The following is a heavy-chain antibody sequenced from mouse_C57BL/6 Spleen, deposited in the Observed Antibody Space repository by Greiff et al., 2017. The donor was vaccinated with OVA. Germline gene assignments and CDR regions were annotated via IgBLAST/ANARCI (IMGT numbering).Heavy chain of an antibody. CDR3: ARENSSGYDY. V-gene: IGHV5-16*01. CDR2: INYDGSST. Sequence: LVESEGGLVQPGSSMKLSCTASGFTFSDYYMAWVRQVPEKGLEWVANINYDGSSTYYLDSLKSRFIISRDNAKNILYLQMSSLKSEDTATYYCARENSSGYDYWGQGTTLTVSS. CDR1: GFTFSDYY. D-gene: IGHD3-2*02. J-gene: IGHJ2*01.